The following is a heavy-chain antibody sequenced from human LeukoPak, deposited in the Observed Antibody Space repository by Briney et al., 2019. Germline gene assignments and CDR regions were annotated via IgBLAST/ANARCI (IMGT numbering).Heavy chain of an antibody. J-gene: IGHJ6*03. CDR3: ASCSGYNYGIYYMDV. Sequence: SETLSLTCGVYGGSFSNYYWSCIRQSPGKGLEWIGEINHSGSTNYNPSLKSRVTMSVDTSKNQFSLKLSSVTAADTAVYYCASCSGYNYGIYYMDVWGKGTTVTISS. CDR2: INHSGST. V-gene: IGHV4-34*01. D-gene: IGHD5-18*01. CDR1: GGSFSNYY.